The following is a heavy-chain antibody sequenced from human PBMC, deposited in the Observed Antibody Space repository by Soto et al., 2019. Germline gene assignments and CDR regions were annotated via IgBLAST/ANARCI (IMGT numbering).Heavy chain of an antibody. CDR2: IKPDGSEK. Sequence: EGSLRLSCAASGFTFSTHYMTWVRQAPGKGLEWVATIKPDGSEKYYVDSVKGRFTLSRDNAGNSLYLQVSSLRAEDTAVYYCARATFNTYYYYFYMDVWGKGTTVTVSS. V-gene: IGHV3-7*04. J-gene: IGHJ6*03. CDR1: GFTFSTHY. CDR3: ARATFNTYYYYFYMDV. D-gene: IGHD1-1*01.